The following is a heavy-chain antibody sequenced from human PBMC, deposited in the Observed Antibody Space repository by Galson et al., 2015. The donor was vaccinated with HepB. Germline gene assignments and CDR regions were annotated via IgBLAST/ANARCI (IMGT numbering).Heavy chain of an antibody. CDR3: AKDTDCSGGSCYVAIFDY. CDR1: GFTFSSYA. V-gene: IGHV3-23*01. Sequence: SLRLSCAASGFTFSSYAMHWVRQAPGKGLEWVSAISGSGGSTSHADSVKGRFTISRDNSKNTLYLQMNSLRAEDTAVYYCAKDTDCSGGSCYVAIFDYWGQGTLVTVSS. J-gene: IGHJ4*02. CDR2: ISGSGGST. D-gene: IGHD2-15*01.